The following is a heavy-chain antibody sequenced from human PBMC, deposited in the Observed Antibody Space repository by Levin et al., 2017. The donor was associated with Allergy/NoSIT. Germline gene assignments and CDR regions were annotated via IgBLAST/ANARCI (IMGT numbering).Heavy chain of an antibody. J-gene: IGHJ4*02. CDR3: AKRPIAVAGTVGILDY. CDR2: ISGSGGST. Sequence: GGSLRLSCAASGFTFSSYAMSWVRQAPGKGLEWVSAISGSGGSTYYADSVKGRFTISRDNSKNTLYLQMNSLRAEDTAVYYCAKRPIAVAGTVGILDYWGQGTLVTVSS. D-gene: IGHD6-19*01. CDR1: GFTFSSYA. V-gene: IGHV3-23*01.